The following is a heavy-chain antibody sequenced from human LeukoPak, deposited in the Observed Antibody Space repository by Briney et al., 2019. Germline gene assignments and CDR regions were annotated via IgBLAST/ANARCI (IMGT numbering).Heavy chain of an antibody. Sequence: GGSLRLSCAASGFTFSGYAMSWVRQAPGKGLEWVSTISDNGGRTYYADPVKGWFTISRDNSKNTLFLQMNSLRAEDSAVYYCATDREGDPSAYYLVGGQGTLITVSS. D-gene: IGHD3-22*01. CDR3: ATDREGDPSAYYLV. CDR2: ISDNGGRT. CDR1: GFTFSGYA. J-gene: IGHJ4*02. V-gene: IGHV3-23*01.